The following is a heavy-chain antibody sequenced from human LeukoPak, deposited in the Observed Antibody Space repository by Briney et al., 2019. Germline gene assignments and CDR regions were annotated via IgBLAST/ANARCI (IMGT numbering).Heavy chain of an antibody. CDR2: INPDSGGT. V-gene: IGHV1-2*02. D-gene: IGHD3-10*01. J-gene: IGHJ4*02. CDR1: GYTFTGYY. Sequence: GASVKVSCKASGYTFTGYYMHWVRQAPGQGLEWMGWINPDSGGTNYAQKFQGRVTMTRDTSISTAYMELSRLRSDDTAIYYCARDYASLRSGDFDYWGQGTLVTVSS. CDR3: ARDYASLRSGDFDY.